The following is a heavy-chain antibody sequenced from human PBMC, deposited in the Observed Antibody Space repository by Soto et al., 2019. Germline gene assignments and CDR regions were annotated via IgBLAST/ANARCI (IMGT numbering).Heavy chain of an antibody. V-gene: IGHV4-39*01. CDR1: GGSISSSSYY. CDR3: ARRLLWFGELFFDY. CDR2: IYYSGST. D-gene: IGHD3-10*01. Sequence: SETLSLTCTVSGGSISSSSYYWGWIRQPPGKGLEWIGSIYYSGSTYYNPSLKSRVTISVDTSKNQFSLKLSSVTAADTAVYYCARRLLWFGELFFDYWGQGTLVTDSS. J-gene: IGHJ4*02.